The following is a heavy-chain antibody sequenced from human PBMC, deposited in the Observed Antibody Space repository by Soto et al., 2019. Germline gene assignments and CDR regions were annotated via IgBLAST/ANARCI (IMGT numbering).Heavy chain of an antibody. V-gene: IGHV4-30-4*01. CDR2: IYKSTTT. CDR3: ARGRYCITGRCSPTWFDS. CDR1: GDSISTVDYF. Sequence: LSLTCSVSGDSISTVDYFWAWIRQPPGQALEYIGYIYKSTTTYYNPSFESRVAISLDTSKSQFSLTVTSVTAADTAVYFCARGRYCITGRCSPTWFDSWGQGTLVTVSS. J-gene: IGHJ5*01. D-gene: IGHD2-15*01.